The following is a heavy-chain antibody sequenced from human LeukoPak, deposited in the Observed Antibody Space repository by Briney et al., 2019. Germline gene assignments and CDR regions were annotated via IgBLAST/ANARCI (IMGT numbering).Heavy chain of an antibody. Sequence: GGSLRLSCAASGFTFSSYEMNWVRQAPGKGLEWVSYISSSGSTIYYADSVKGRFTISRDNAKNSLYLQMNSLRAEDTAVYYCASSTYKYYLDYWGQGTLVTVSS. V-gene: IGHV3-48*03. CDR1: GFTFSSYE. J-gene: IGHJ4*02. CDR2: ISSSGSTI. D-gene: IGHD1-14*01. CDR3: ASSTYKYYLDY.